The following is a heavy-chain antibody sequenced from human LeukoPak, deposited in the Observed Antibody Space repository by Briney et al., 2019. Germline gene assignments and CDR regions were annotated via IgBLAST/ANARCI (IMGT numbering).Heavy chain of an antibody. CDR2: IKQDGSKK. J-gene: IGHJ4*02. V-gene: IGHV3-7*04. Sequence: GGSLRLSCVASGFPFSSYWMTWVRQAPGRGLEWVANIKQDGSKKSYVDSVEGRFTISRDNAKNSLYLQMNSLRAEDTAIYYCTRVGYIDEGIDYWGQGTLVTVSS. CDR1: GFPFSSYW. CDR3: TRVGYIDEGIDY. D-gene: IGHD5-24*01.